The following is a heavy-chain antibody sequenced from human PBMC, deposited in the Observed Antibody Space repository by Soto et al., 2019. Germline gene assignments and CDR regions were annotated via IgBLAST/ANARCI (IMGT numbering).Heavy chain of an antibody. V-gene: IGHV3-53*01. CDR3: GRSYSDAREMAIGAFDP. CDR1: GFTVSSNY. D-gene: IGHD5-18*01. Sequence: PGGSLRLSCAASGFTVSSNYMSWVRQAPGKGLEWVSVIYSGGSTYYADSAMGRLTIFRDNSKNTMYLLMNSIRAEDTAVDYCGRSYSDAREMAIGAFDPWGQGTLVTVSS. J-gene: IGHJ5*02. CDR2: IYSGGST.